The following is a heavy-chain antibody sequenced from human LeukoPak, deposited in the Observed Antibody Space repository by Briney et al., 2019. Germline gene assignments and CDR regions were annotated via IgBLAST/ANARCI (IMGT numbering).Heavy chain of an antibody. CDR3: ARDTLTYYYDSSGYFDY. CDR1: GYTFTSYY. J-gene: IGHJ4*02. V-gene: IGHV1-46*01. Sequence: ASVKVSCKASGYTFTSYYMHWVRQAPGQGLEWMGIINPSGGSTSYAQKFQGRVTMTRDMSTSTVYMELSSLRSEDTAVYYCARDTLTYYYDSSGYFDYWGQGTLVTVSS. CDR2: INPSGGST. D-gene: IGHD3-22*01.